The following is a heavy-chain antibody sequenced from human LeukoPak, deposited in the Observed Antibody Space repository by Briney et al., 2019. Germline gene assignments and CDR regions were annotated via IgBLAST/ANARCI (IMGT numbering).Heavy chain of an antibody. Sequence: GGSLRLSCAASGFTFSRSWMTWVRQAPGKGLEWVANIKHDGSEKYYVDSVKGRFTTSRDNAKSSLYLQMNSLRAEDTAVYYCVGAPNYAYFDYWGQGTLITVSS. V-gene: IGHV3-7*01. J-gene: IGHJ4*02. CDR2: IKHDGSEK. CDR1: GFTFSRSW. D-gene: IGHD4/OR15-4a*01. CDR3: VGAPNYAYFDY.